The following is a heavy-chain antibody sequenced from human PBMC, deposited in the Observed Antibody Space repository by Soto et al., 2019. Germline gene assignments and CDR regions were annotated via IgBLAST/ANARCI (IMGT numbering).Heavy chain of an antibody. CDR1: GGSISSSSYN. CDR2: IYYGGDT. V-gene: IGHV4-39*01. Sequence: PSETLSLTCTVSGGSISSSSYNWGWIRQPPGQGLEWIGSIYYGGDTYYTPSLKSRVTISVDRSKNQFSLEVSSVTAADTAVYYCARHNRYTDSWSLVDYYYDMDVWGQGTAVTVSS. CDR3: ARHNRYTDSWSLVDYYYDMDV. D-gene: IGHD6-13*01. J-gene: IGHJ6*02.